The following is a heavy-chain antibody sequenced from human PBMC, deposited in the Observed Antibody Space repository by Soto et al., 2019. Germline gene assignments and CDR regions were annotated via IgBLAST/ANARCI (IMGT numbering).Heavy chain of an antibody. CDR3: AREPRYPFGGSYKGMVDD. D-gene: IGHD1-26*01. CDR1: GFTFSSYS. Sequence: GGSLRLSCAASGFTFSSYSMNWVRQAPGKGLEWVSYISSSSSYTNYADSVKGRFTISRDNAKNSLYLQMNSLRAEDTAMYYCAREPRYPFGGSYKGMVDDWGQGTPVPVDS. CDR2: ISSSSSYT. V-gene: IGHV3-21*05. J-gene: IGHJ4*02.